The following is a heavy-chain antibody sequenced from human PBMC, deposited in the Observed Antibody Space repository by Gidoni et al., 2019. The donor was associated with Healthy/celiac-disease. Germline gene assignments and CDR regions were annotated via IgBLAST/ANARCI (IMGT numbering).Heavy chain of an antibody. CDR1: GGSISSYY. CDR3: ARGDCSSTSCTFDY. Sequence: QVQLQESGPGLVKPSETLSLTCTVSGGSISSYYWSWIRQPPGKGLEWIGYIYYSGSTNYNPSLKSRVTISVDTSKNQFSLKLSSVTAADTAVYYCARGDCSSTSCTFDYRGQGTLVTVSS. J-gene: IGHJ4*02. D-gene: IGHD2-2*01. CDR2: IYYSGST. V-gene: IGHV4-59*01.